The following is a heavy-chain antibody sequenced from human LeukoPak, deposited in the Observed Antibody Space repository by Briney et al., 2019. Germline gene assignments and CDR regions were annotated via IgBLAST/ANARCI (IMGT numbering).Heavy chain of an antibody. Sequence: ASVKVSCKASGYTFTSSYMHWVRQAPGQGLEWVGIINPSGGSTSYAQKFQGRVTITRATVTTTIYMELSSLRSEDTAVYYCARDWPIVVGSSGDQSGPNLYYYYYYGMDVWGQGTTVTVSS. CDR3: ARDWPIVVGSSGDQSGPNLYYYYYYGMDV. CDR1: GYTFTSSY. D-gene: IGHD3-22*01. V-gene: IGHV1-46*01. CDR2: INPSGGST. J-gene: IGHJ6*02.